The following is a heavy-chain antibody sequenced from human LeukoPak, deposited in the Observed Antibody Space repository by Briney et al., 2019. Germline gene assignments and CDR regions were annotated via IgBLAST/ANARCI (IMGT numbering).Heavy chain of an antibody. Sequence: SETLSLTCTVSGGSISSSSHYWGWIRQPPGKGLDWIGSIYYSGSTNYNPSLKSRVTISVDTSKNQFSLKLSSVTAADTAVYYCARDLGRSGANWLDPWGQGTLVTVSS. J-gene: IGHJ5*02. CDR1: GGSISSSSHY. V-gene: IGHV4-39*07. D-gene: IGHD4/OR15-4a*01. CDR3: ARDLGRSGANWLDP. CDR2: IYYSGST.